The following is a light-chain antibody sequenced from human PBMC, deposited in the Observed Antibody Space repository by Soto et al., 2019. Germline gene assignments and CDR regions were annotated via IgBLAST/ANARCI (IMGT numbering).Light chain of an antibody. CDR2: GAS. J-gene: IGKJ1*01. Sequence: EIVLTQSPGTLSLSPGERATLSCRASQSVNSNYLAWYQQKPGQGPRLLMYGASSRATGIPDRFSGSGSGTDCTHTISRLEPEDLAVYYCQQYDSSPRTFGQGTKVEIK. CDR1: QSVNSNY. CDR3: QQYDSSPRT. V-gene: IGKV3-20*01.